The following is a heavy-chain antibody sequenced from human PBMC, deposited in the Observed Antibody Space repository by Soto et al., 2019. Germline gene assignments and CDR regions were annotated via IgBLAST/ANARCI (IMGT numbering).Heavy chain of an antibody. Sequence: PGGSLRLSCAASGFTVSSNYMSWVRQAPGKGLEWVSVIYSGGSTYYADSVKGRFTISRDNSKNTLYLQMNSLRAEDTAVYYGARGGYSYGDYFDSWGQGTLVTAPQ. CDR1: GFTVSSNY. J-gene: IGHJ4*02. CDR3: ARGGYSYGDYFDS. CDR2: IYSGGST. D-gene: IGHD5-18*01. V-gene: IGHV3-53*01.